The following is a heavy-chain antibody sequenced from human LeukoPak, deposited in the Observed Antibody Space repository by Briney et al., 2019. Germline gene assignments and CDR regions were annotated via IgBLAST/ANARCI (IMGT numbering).Heavy chain of an antibody. Sequence: GGTLRLSCAASGFIFSSHGMNWVRQAPGKGLEWVSGISPSGDITYYADSVKGRFTISRDNSKNTLYLQMNSLRAEDTAVYYCARRAGDYSHPYDYWGQGTLVTVSS. D-gene: IGHD3-22*01. CDR1: GFIFSSHG. J-gene: IGHJ4*02. V-gene: IGHV3-23*01. CDR3: ARRAGDYSHPYDY. CDR2: ISPSGDIT.